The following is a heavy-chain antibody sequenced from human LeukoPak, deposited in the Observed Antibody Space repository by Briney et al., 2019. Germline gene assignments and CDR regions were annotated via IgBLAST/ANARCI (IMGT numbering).Heavy chain of an antibody. Sequence: SETLSLTCTVSGYSISSGYYWGWIRQPPGKGLEWIGNIYHSGSTYYNPSLKSRVTISVDTSKNQFSLKLSSVTAADTAVYYCAQQSLRSPDYWGQGTLVTVSS. CDR3: AQQSLRSPDY. CDR1: GYSISSGYY. D-gene: IGHD3-16*01. CDR2: IYHSGST. V-gene: IGHV4-38-2*02. J-gene: IGHJ4*02.